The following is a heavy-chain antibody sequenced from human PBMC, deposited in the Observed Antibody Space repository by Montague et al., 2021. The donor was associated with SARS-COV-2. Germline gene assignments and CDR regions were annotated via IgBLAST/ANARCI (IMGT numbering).Heavy chain of an antibody. CDR1: GDSVSRNSAA. V-gene: IGHV6-1*01. CDR2: TYYRSKWYN. Sequence: CAISGDSVSRNSAAWNWIRQSPSRGLEWLGRTYYRSKWYNDYAVSVKSRITIDPDTSKNQISLQLNTVTPEDTDVYYCARTNASSDYSGQGTLVTVSS. CDR3: ARTNASSDY. J-gene: IGHJ4*02. D-gene: IGHD2-8*01.